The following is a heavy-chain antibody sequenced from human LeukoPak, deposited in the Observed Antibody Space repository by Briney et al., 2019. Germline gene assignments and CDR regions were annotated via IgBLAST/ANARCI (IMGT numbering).Heavy chain of an antibody. D-gene: IGHD6-13*01. CDR1: GFTFSSYA. V-gene: IGHV3-30*04. CDR2: ISYDGSNK. CDR3: ARPVYSSSWYFRD. Sequence: GGSLRLSCAASGFTFSSYAMHWVRQAPGKRLERVAVISYDGSNKYYADSVKGRFTISRDNSKNTLYLQMNSLRAEDTAVYYCARPVYSSSWYFRDWGQGTLVTVSS. J-gene: IGHJ4*02.